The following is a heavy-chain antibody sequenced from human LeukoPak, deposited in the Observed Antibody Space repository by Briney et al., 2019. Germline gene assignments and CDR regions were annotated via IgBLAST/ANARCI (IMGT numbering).Heavy chain of an antibody. CDR1: GGSFSGYY. CDR2: INHSGST. Sequence: PSETLSLTCAVYGGSFSGYYWSWIRQPPGKGLEWIGEINHSGSTNYNPSLKSRVTISVDTSKNQFSLKLSSVTAADTAVYYCARGPTRFCSTGCYIGLGAFDIWGQGTMVTVSS. D-gene: IGHD2-2*02. V-gene: IGHV4-34*01. J-gene: IGHJ3*02. CDR3: ARGPTRFCSTGCYIGLGAFDI.